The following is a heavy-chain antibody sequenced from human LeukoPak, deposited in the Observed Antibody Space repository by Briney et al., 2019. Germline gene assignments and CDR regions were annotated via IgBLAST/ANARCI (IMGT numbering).Heavy chain of an antibody. D-gene: IGHD2-2*01. CDR1: GGSISSNSYY. CDR2: IFYSGNT. CDR3: ARVDIVTVPSANFDC. V-gene: IGHV4-39*01. Sequence: SESLSLTSIVSGGSISSNSYYWGWVRQPPGKGLEWIGSIFYSGNTYYNPSLRSRVSISVDTSKNQFSLKLYSVTAVDTAVYYCARVDIVTVPSANFDCWGQGTLVTVSS. J-gene: IGHJ4*02.